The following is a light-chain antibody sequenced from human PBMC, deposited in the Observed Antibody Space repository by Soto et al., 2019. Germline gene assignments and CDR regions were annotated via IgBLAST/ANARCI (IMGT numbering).Light chain of an antibody. CDR2: EGS. V-gene: IGLV2-23*01. CDR1: SRDVGSYNV. CDR3: CSYAGSSTDV. Sequence: QSALTQPASVSGAPGQSVAISCTGTSRDVGSYNVVSWYQQHPGKAPKLMIYEGSKRPSGVSNRFSGSKSGNTASLTISGLQAEDEADYYCCSYAGSSTDVFGTGTKVTVL. J-gene: IGLJ1*01.